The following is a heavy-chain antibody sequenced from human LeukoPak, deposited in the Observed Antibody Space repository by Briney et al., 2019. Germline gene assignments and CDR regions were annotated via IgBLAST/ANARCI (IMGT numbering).Heavy chain of an antibody. CDR1: GGSISSSRYY. Sequence: SETLSLTCTVSGGSISSSRYYWGWIRQPPGKGLEWIGSIYYSGSTYYNPSLKSRVTISVDTSKNQFSLKLSSVTAADTAVYYCASPQRVAYYYASSGYTDAFDIWGQGTMVTVSS. J-gene: IGHJ3*02. CDR2: IYYSGST. CDR3: ASPQRVAYYYASSGYTDAFDI. V-gene: IGHV4-39*01. D-gene: IGHD3-22*01.